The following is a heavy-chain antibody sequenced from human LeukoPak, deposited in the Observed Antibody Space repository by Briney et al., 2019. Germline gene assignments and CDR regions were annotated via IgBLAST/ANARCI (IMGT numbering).Heavy chain of an antibody. CDR3: ARVPIVATTHFDY. D-gene: IGHD5-12*01. V-gene: IGHV4-39*07. J-gene: IGHJ4*02. CDR2: IYYSGST. CDR1: GGSISSSSYY. Sequence: SETLSLTCTVSGGSISSSSYYWGWIRQPPGKGLEWIGSIYYSGSTYYNPSLKSRVTISVDTSKNQFSLKLSSVTAADTAVYYCARVPIVATTHFDYWGQGTLVTVSS.